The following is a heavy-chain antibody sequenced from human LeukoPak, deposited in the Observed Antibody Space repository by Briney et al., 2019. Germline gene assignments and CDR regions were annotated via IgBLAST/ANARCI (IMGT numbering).Heavy chain of an antibody. CDR2: INHRGAT. Sequence: PSETLSLTCVVYGGSFSGYYWSWIRQPPGKGLEWIGEINHRGATNYNPSLKSRVTVSVDTSNNQFSLKLSSVTAADTAMYYCAGSRVWANSGTWYYWFDPWGQGTPVAVSS. D-gene: IGHD6-13*01. V-gene: IGHV4-34*01. J-gene: IGHJ5*02. CDR3: AGSRVWANSGTWYYWFDP. CDR1: GGSFSGYY.